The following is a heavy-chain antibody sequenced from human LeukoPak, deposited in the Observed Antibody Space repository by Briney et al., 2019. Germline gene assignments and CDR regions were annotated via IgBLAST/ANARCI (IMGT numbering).Heavy chain of an antibody. CDR3: ARAKYDFWSGYYTEYFDY. CDR2: INHSGST. V-gene: IGHV4-34*01. Sequence: SSETLSLTCAVYGGSFSGYYWSWIRQPPGKGLEWIGEINHSGSTNYNPSPKSRVTISVDTSKNQFSLKLSSVTAADTAVYYCARAKYDFWSGYYTEYFDYWGQGTLVTVSS. CDR1: GGSFSGYY. D-gene: IGHD3-3*01. J-gene: IGHJ4*02.